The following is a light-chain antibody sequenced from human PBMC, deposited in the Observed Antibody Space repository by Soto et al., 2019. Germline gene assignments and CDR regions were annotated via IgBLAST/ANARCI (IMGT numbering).Light chain of an antibody. J-gene: IGLJ2*01. CDR1: SSDVGGYNY. V-gene: IGLV2-8*01. CDR2: EVS. Sequence: QSALTQPPSASGSPGQSVTISCTGTSSDVGGYNYVSWYQQHPGKAPKLMIYEVSKRPSGVPDRSSGSKSGNTASLTVSGLMGEDEADSYCSAYAGSNNLVFGGGTKLTVL. CDR3: SAYAGSNNLV.